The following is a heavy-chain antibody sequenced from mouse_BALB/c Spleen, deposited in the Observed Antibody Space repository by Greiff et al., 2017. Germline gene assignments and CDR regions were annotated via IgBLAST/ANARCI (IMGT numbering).Heavy chain of an antibody. CDR3: ARDYAMDY. V-gene: IGHV5-6*01. CDR1: GFTFSSYG. Sequence: EVKVVESGGDLVKPGGSLKLSCAASGFTFSSYGMSWVRQTPDKRLEWVATISSGGSYTYYPDSVKGRFTISSDNAKNTLYLQMSSLKSEDTAMYYCARDYAMDYWGQGTSVTVSS. CDR2: ISSGGSYT. J-gene: IGHJ4*01.